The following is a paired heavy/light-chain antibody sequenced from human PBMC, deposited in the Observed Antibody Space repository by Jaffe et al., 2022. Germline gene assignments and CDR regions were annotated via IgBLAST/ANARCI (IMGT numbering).Heavy chain of an antibody. CDR2: ISHDGVT. J-gene: IGHJ4*02. Sequence: QVQLQESGPGPVKPSETLSLTCTVSGYSIDTSYYGGWIRQPPGKGLEFIGRISHDGVTYYNPSLRGRVTISLGTSKVHFSLSLSSVTAADTAVYYCARQRPTGEYGRGYFDGWGQGTLVTVSS. D-gene: IGHD4-17*01. V-gene: IGHV4-38-2*02. CDR3: ARQRPTGEYGRGYFDG. CDR1: GYSIDTSYY.
Light chain of an antibody. J-gene: IGKJ1*01. CDR3: QQYYSPPMT. V-gene: IGKV4-1*01. Sequence: DIVMTQSPDSLAVPLGERATINCKSSQSVLYSSDNRNYLGWYQQKPGQTPKLLIKWASARESGVPDRFSGSGSGTDFTLTISSLQAEDVAVYFCQQYYSPPMTFGQGTKVEIK. CDR2: WAS. CDR1: QSVLYSSDNRNY.